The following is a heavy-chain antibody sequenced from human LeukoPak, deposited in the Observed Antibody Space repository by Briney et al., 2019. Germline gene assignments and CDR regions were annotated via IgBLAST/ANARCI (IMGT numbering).Heavy chain of an antibody. CDR3: ARGYNWNPYFFDY. CDR2: IYYSGST. D-gene: IGHD1-20*01. CDR1: GGSISSYY. J-gene: IGHJ4*02. V-gene: IGHV4-59*01. Sequence: PSETLSLTCTVSGGSISSYYWSWIRQPPGKGLEWIGYIYYSGSTSYSPSLKSRVTISVDTSKNQFSLKLSSVTAADTAVYFCARGYNWNPYFFDYWGQGTLVTVSS.